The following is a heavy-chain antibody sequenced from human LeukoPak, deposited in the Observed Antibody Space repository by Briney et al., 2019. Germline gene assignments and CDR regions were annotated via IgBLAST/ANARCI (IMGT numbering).Heavy chain of an antibody. V-gene: IGHV3-15*01. Sequence: KTGGSLRLSCAASGFTFNTAYMSWLRQTPGKGLGWVGRLKSRSQGGTADYAAPVKGRFTISRDDSKNTLYLQMNSLKIEDTGVYYCATDRNWFDPWGQGTLVTVSS. CDR3: ATDRNWFDP. CDR2: LKSRSQGGTA. CDR1: GFTFNTAY. J-gene: IGHJ5*02.